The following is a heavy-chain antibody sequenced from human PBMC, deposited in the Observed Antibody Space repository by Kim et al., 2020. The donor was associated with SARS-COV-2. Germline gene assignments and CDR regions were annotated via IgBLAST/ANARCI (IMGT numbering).Heavy chain of an antibody. Sequence: GGSLRLSCAASGFTFSSYAMHWVRQAPGKGLEWVAVISYDGSNKYYADSVKGRFTISRDNSKNTLYLQMNSLRAEDTAVYYCAREDIAAAGLGYWGQGTL. CDR2: ISYDGSNK. D-gene: IGHD6-13*01. J-gene: IGHJ4*02. V-gene: IGHV3-30-3*01. CDR1: GFTFSSYA. CDR3: AREDIAAAGLGY.